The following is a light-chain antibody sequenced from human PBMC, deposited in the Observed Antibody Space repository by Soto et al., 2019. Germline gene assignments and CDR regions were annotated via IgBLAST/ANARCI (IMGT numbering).Light chain of an antibody. CDR2: EVT. V-gene: IGLV2-14*01. CDR3: SSYTSDSAYV. Sequence: QSVLTQPASVSASPGQSVTISCSGTSSDVGGYNYVSWYQQRPGRAPKLMIYEVTYRPSGVSNRFSGSKSGNTASLTISGLQAEDEADYYCSSYTSDSAYVFAPRPKATVL. CDR1: SSDVGGYNY. J-gene: IGLJ1*01.